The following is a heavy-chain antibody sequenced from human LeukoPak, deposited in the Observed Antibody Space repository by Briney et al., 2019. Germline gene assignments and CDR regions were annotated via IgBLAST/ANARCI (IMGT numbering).Heavy chain of an antibody. D-gene: IGHD3-3*01. Sequence: GGSLRLSCAASGFTFSSYSMNWVRQAPVKGLEWVSYISSSSSTIYYADSVKGRFTISRDNAKNSLYLQMNSLRAEDTAVYYCARALAYYDFWSVYLGAFDIWGQGTMVTVSS. V-gene: IGHV3-48*01. J-gene: IGHJ3*02. CDR1: GFTFSSYS. CDR3: ARALAYYDFWSVYLGAFDI. CDR2: ISSSSSTI.